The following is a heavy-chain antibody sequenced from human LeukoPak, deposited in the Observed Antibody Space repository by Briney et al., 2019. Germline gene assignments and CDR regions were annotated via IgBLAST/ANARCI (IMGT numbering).Heavy chain of an antibody. CDR1: GYTFTGYY. D-gene: IGHD6-13*01. Sequence: ASVKVSCKASGYTFTGYYMHWVRQAPGQGFEWMGWINPNSGDTNYAQKFQGRITMTRDTSISTAYMELSSLRSEDTAVYYCARGELAAAGTSVWFDPWGQGTLVTVSS. CDR2: INPNSGDT. CDR3: ARGELAAAGTSVWFDP. J-gene: IGHJ5*02. V-gene: IGHV1-2*02.